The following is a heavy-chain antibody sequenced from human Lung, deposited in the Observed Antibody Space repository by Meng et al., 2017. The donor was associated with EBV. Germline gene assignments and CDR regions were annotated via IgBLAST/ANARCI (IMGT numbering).Heavy chain of an antibody. CDR3: ATGVADFEY. CDR1: GYTFTSYD. Sequence: VQLVQSAAEVKKPGASVKVSCKASGYTFTSYDINWVRQGTGQGLEWMGWMNPNRGTTGYAQKFQGRVTMTRNISKSTAYMDLSSLRSEDTAVYYCATGVADFEYWGQGTLVTVSS. J-gene: IGHJ4*02. V-gene: IGHV1-8*01. D-gene: IGHD6-19*01. CDR2: MNPNRGTT.